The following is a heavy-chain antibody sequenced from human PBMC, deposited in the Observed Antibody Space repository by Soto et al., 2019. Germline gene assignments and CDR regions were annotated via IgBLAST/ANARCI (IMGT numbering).Heavy chain of an antibody. D-gene: IGHD3-10*01. CDR1: GFTVSNNY. Sequence: EVQLVESGGGLIQPGGSLRLSCAVSGFTVSNNYMSWVRQAPGKGLEGVSVIYSGGYTAYGDSVKGRFTISRDNTKNTLYLKIDSLGADDRAVFLWATDRGGGGYWGQGTLVTVSS. CDR3: ATDRGGGGY. V-gene: IGHV3-53*01. J-gene: IGHJ4*02. CDR2: IYSGGYT.